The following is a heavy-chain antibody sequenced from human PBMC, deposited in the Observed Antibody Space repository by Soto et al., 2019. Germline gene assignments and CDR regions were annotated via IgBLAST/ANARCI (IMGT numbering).Heavy chain of an antibody. J-gene: IGHJ6*02. D-gene: IGHD3-10*01. V-gene: IGHV4-59*08. CDR1: GGSISSYY. Sequence: QVQLQESGPGLVKPSETLSLACTVSGGSISSYYWSWIRQPPGKGMEWIGYVHHSWGSTYNPSLQSRVAISLDTSRSQFSLKLASVTATDSAGYYCARQGFGALHGLVDVWGQCTTVTVSS. CDR2: VHHSWGS. CDR3: ARQGFGALHGLVDV.